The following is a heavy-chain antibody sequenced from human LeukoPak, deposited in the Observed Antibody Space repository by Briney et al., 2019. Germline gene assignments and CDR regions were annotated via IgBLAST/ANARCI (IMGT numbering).Heavy chain of an antibody. CDR3: ARDLGDYECFDY. V-gene: IGHV1-69*13. D-gene: IGHD4-17*01. CDR2: IIPIFGTA. J-gene: IGHJ4*02. CDR1: GYTFTGYY. Sequence: GASVKVSCKASGYTFTGYYMHWVRQAPGQGLEWMGGIIPIFGTANYAQKFQGRVTITADESTSTAYMELSSLRSDDTAVYYCARDLGDYECFDYWGQGTLVTVSS.